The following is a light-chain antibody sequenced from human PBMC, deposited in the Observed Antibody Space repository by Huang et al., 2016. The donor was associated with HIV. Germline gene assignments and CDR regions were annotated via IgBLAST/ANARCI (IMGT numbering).Light chain of an antibody. CDR1: QSGTSNH. Sequence: EIVLTQSPGTLSLSPGERATLSCKASQSGTSNHLAWSQQKPGQAPMLLIYGASSKATGIADGFSGRGSGTDFTLSISRLEPEDFAVYYCQSDTFGQGTKVEIK. CDR3: QSDT. V-gene: IGKV3-20*01. CDR2: GAS. J-gene: IGKJ1*01.